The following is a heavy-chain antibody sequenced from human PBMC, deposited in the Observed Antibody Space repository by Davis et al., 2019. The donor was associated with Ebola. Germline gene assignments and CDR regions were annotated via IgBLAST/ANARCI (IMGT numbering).Heavy chain of an antibody. CDR2: ISGSGGST. D-gene: IGHD3-3*01. Sequence: GESLKISCAASGFIFSSYALSWVRQAPGKGLEWVSAISGSGGSTYYADSVKGRFTISRDNSKNTLYLQMNSLRAEDTAVYYCAKAGTWYDFWSGYYGFDYWGQGTLVTVSS. V-gene: IGHV3-23*01. J-gene: IGHJ4*02. CDR1: GFIFSSYA. CDR3: AKAGTWYDFWSGYYGFDY.